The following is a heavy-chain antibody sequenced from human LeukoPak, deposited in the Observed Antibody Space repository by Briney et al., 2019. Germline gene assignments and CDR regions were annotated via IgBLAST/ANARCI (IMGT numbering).Heavy chain of an antibody. Sequence: GGSLRLSCAASGFTFSNYWMSWVHQAPGKGVEWVANIEQDGSEKYYVDSVRGGFTISRDNAKNSLYLQMNSLRAEDTAVYYCARDTYYYGSGSYFFDYWGQGTLVTVSS. CDR3: ARDTYYYGSGSYFFDY. CDR2: IEQDGSEK. V-gene: IGHV3-7*01. J-gene: IGHJ4*02. D-gene: IGHD3-10*01. CDR1: GFTFSNYW.